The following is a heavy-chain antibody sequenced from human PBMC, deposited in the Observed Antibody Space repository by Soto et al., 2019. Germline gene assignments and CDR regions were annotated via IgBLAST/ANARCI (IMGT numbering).Heavy chain of an antibody. Sequence: SETLSLTCAVYGVSFSGYYWSWIRQPPGKGLEWIGEINHSGSTNHNPSLKSRVTLSVDTSKNQFSLKLSSVTAADTAVYYCARVQGRWLQSSSAFDIWGQGTRVTV. V-gene: IGHV4-34*01. CDR3: ARVQGRWLQSSSAFDI. J-gene: IGHJ3*02. CDR2: INHSGST. D-gene: IGHD5-12*01. CDR1: GVSFSGYY.